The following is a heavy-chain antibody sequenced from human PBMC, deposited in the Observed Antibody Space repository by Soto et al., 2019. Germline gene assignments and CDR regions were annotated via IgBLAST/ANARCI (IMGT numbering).Heavy chain of an antibody. CDR1: GGSISSGGYY. D-gene: IGHD3-10*01. J-gene: IGHJ5*02. Sequence: PSETLSLTCTVSGGSISSGGYYWSWIRQHPGKGPEWIGYIYYSGSTYYNPSLKSRVTISVDTSKNQFSLKLSSVTAADTAVYYCARVQWFGELLPVYWFDPWGQGTLVTVSS. V-gene: IGHV4-31*03. CDR3: ARVQWFGELLPVYWFDP. CDR2: IYYSGST.